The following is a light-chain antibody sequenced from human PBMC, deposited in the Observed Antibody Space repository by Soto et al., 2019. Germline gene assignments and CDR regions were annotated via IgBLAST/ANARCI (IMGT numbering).Light chain of an antibody. J-gene: IGKJ1*01. CDR1: QGISSY. Sequence: DIQLTQSPSFLSASVGDRVTITCRASQGISSYLAWYQQKPGKAPKLLIYAASTLQSGVPSRFSGSGSGTEFTLTISSLQPEDVATYYCQKHNSDPWTFGQGTKVEIK. CDR2: AAS. V-gene: IGKV1-9*01. CDR3: QKHNSDPWT.